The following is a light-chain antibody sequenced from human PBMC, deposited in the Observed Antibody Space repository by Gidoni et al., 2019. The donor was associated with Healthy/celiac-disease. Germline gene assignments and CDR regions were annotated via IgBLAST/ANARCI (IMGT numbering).Light chain of an antibody. CDR3: QQYYSTPFT. J-gene: IGKJ3*01. Sequence: DIVLTQAPDSLVVSLGERATTNCKSSQSVLYSSNNKNNLAWYQQKPGQPPKLLFYWASTRESGVPDRFSGSGSGTDFTRTISSLQAEDGAVYYCQQYYSTPFTCGPETKVAIK. V-gene: IGKV4-1*01. CDR1: QSVLYSSNNKNN. CDR2: WAS.